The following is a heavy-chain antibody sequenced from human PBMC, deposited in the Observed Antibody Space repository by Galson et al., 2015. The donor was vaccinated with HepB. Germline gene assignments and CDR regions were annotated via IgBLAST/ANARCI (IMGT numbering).Heavy chain of an antibody. Sequence: SLRLSCAASGFTFSSYAMHWVRQAPGKGLEWVAVISYDGSNKYYADSVKGRFTISRDNSKNTLYLQMNSLRAEDTAVYYCARVRAVVSRGMDVWGQGTTVTVSS. D-gene: IGHD6-19*01. CDR3: ARVRAVVSRGMDV. CDR2: ISYDGSNK. J-gene: IGHJ6*02. V-gene: IGHV3-30*04. CDR1: GFTFSSYA.